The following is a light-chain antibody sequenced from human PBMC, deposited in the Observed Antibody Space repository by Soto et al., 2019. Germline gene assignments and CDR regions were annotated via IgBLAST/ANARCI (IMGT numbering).Light chain of an antibody. Sequence: EIVLTQSPGTLSLSPGERATLSCGASQSFSSSYLAWYQQKPGQAPRLLIYETSSRATGIPDRFSGSGSQTEFTLTISSLQSEDFAVYYCQQYNNWWTFGQGTKVDIK. CDR1: QSFSSSY. CDR2: ETS. J-gene: IGKJ1*01. CDR3: QQYNNWWT. V-gene: IGKV3D-20*02.